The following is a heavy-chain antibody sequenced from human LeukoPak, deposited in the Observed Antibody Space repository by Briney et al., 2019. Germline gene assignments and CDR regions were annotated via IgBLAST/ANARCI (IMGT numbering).Heavy chain of an antibody. CDR3: ARDLQLWPNYDSSGILGY. CDR2: IKQDGSEK. CDR1: GFTFSSYW. J-gene: IGHJ4*02. V-gene: IGHV3-7*01. Sequence: GGSLRLSCAASGFTFSSYWMSWVRQAPGKRLEWVANIKQDGSEKYYVDSVKGRSTISRDNAKNSLYLQMNSLRAEDTAVYYCARDLQLWPNYDSSGILGYWGQGTLVTVSS. D-gene: IGHD3-22*01.